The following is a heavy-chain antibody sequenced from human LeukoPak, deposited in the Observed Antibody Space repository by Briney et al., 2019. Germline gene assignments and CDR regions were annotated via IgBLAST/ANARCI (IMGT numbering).Heavy chain of an antibody. J-gene: IGHJ4*02. Sequence: PGGSLRLSCEAPGFTVSNNYMNWVRQAPGKGLEWVSVIYSGGSTYYADSVKGRFTISRDNSKNTLYLQMNSLRAEDTAVYYCARDYYYDSSGYRIFDYWGQGTLVTVSS. CDR3: ARDYYYDSSGYRIFDY. CDR1: GFTVSNNY. D-gene: IGHD3-22*01. V-gene: IGHV3-66*01. CDR2: IYSGGST.